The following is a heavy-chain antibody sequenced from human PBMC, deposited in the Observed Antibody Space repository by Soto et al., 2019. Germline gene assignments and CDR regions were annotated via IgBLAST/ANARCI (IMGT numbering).Heavy chain of an antibody. J-gene: IGHJ6*02. Sequence: EVQLLESGGGLVQPGGSLRLSCAASGFTFSSYAMSWVRQAPGKGLEWVSAISGSGGSTYYADSVKGRFTISRDNSKNTLYLQMNSLRAGDTAVYYCAKDSRQLWLNYYGMDVWGQGTTVTVSS. CDR1: GFTFSSYA. V-gene: IGHV3-23*01. CDR3: AKDSRQLWLNYYGMDV. D-gene: IGHD5-18*01. CDR2: ISGSGGST.